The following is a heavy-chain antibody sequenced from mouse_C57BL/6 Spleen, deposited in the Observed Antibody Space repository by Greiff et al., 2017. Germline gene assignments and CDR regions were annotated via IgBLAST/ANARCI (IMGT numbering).Heavy chain of an antibody. V-gene: IGHV14-3*01. J-gene: IGHJ1*03. Sequence: EVKLVESVAELVRPGASVKLSCTASGFNIKNTYMHWVKQRPEQGLEWIGRIDPANGNTKYAPKFQGKATITADTSSSTAYLQLSSLTSEDTAIYYCARLDDYVGWYFDVWGTGTTVTVSS. CDR3: ARLDDYVGWYFDV. D-gene: IGHD2-4*01. CDR2: IDPANGNT. CDR1: GFNIKNTY.